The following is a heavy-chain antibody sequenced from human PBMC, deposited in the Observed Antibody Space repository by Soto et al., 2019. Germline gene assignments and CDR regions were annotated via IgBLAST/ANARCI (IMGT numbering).Heavy chain of an antibody. CDR3: ARVGTAMVPRYYYYGMDV. CDR2: INPSGGST. CDR1: GYTFTSYY. Sequence: GASVKVSCKASGYTFTSYYMHWVRQAPGQGLEWMGIINPSGGSTSYAQKFQGRVTMTRDTSTSTVYMELSSLRSEDTAVYYCARVGTAMVPRYYYYGMDVWGQGTTVTVSS. D-gene: IGHD5-18*01. J-gene: IGHJ6*02. V-gene: IGHV1-46*01.